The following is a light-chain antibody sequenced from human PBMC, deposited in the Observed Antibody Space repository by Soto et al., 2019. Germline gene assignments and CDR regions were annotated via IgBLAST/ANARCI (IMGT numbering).Light chain of an antibody. CDR1: QSVRSTY. CDR2: GAT. V-gene: IGKV3-20*01. Sequence: EIVLTQSPGTLSLSPGERTTLSCRASQSVRSTYLAWYQQRPGQAPRLLIYGATSRATGIPDRFQGSGSGTDFTLTISRREPEDFAVYFCQQYGSTPLTFGQGTKVEIK. J-gene: IGKJ1*01. CDR3: QQYGSTPLT.